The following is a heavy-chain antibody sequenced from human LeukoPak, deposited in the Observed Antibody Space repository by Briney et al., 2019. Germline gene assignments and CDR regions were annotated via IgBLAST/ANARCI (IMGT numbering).Heavy chain of an antibody. J-gene: IGHJ4*02. CDR2: IYYSGST. V-gene: IGHV4-39*07. CDR3: AREMARARGGLYYYDSSGYYDY. CDR1: GASIISSSYY. D-gene: IGHD3-22*01. Sequence: SETLSLTCTVSGASIISSSYYWGWIRQPPGKGLEWIGSIYYSGSTYYNPSLKSRVTISVDTSKNQFSLKLSSVTAADTAVYYWAREMARARGGLYYYDSSGYYDYWGQGTLVTVSS.